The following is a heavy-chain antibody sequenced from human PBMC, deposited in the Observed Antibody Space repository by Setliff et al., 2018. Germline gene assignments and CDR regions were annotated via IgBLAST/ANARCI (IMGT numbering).Heavy chain of an antibody. CDR1: GDSTSRYY. J-gene: IGHJ4*02. V-gene: IGHV4-4*08. Sequence: SETLSLTCTASGDSTSRYYWSWIRQPAGKGLEWIGHIYTRGSTNYNPSLRSRVSISVDTSKNHFSLWLSSVAATDTAVYYCLRIRLVPHGHSWGQGTLVTVSS. CDR2: IYTRGST. D-gene: IGHD2-15*01. CDR3: LRIRLVPHGHS.